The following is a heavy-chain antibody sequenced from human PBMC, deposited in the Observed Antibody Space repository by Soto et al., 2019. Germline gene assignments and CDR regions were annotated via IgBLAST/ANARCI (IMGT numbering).Heavy chain of an antibody. J-gene: IGHJ5*02. CDR3: ARRAVVVAATPWFDP. V-gene: IGHV3-23*01. D-gene: IGHD2-15*01. CDR1: GFTFSTCA. CDR2: ISGGGGST. Sequence: EVQLLESGGGLVQPGGSLRLSCAASGFTFSTCAMNWVRQAPGKGLEWVSSISGGGGSTYYGDSVKGRFTISRDNSKNTLYLQSNSLRADDTAVYYCARRAVVVAATPWFDPWGQGTLVTVSS.